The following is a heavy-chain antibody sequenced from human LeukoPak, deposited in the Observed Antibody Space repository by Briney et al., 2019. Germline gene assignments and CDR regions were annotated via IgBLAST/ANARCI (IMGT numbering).Heavy chain of an antibody. Sequence: GSLRLSCAASGFTFSSYAMSWVRQAPGKGLEWIGSIYYSGSTYYNPSLKSRVTISVDTSKNQFSLKLSSVTAADTAVYYCARNPMVRGVHSKRFDYWGQGTLVTVSS. CDR1: GFTFSSYA. D-gene: IGHD3-10*01. J-gene: IGHJ4*02. CDR2: IYYSGST. CDR3: ARNPMVRGVHSKRFDY. V-gene: IGHV4-39*01.